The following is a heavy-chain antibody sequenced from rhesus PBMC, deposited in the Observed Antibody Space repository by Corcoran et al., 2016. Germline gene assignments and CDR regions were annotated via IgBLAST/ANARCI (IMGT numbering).Heavy chain of an antibody. CDR2: LNPSNGNT. V-gene: IGHV1-200*01. J-gene: IGHJ4*01. CDR1: GYTFTSYS. D-gene: IGHD6-19*01. CDR3: ARAGSSYFDY. Sequence: QVQLVQSGAEVKKPGASVKLSCKASGYTFTSYSINWVRQAPGQGLEWMGWLNPSNGNTGYEQKFQGRVTMTRDTSTSTAYMELSSLRSEDTAVYYCARAGSSYFDYWGQGVLVTVSS.